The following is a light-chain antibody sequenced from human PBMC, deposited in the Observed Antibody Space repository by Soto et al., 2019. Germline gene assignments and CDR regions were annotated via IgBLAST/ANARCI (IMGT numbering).Light chain of an antibody. CDR2: EVS. Sequence: QSVLAQPASVSGSPGQSIIISCTGTSGDVGAYDFVSWYQQHPDKAPKLMIYEVSNRPSGVSYRFSGSKSVNTATLTISGLQAEDEADYYCSSYTTSSTRVFGTGTKVTVL. CDR1: SGDVGAYDF. V-gene: IGLV2-14*03. J-gene: IGLJ1*01. CDR3: SSYTTSSTRV.